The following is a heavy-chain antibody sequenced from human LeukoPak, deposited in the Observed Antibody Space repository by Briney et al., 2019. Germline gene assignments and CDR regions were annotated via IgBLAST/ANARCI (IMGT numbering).Heavy chain of an antibody. J-gene: IGHJ3*02. CDR1: GDSVSSNSAA. V-gene: IGHV6-1*01. CDR3: AREAGYRIITIFGVLPFDI. CDR2: TYYRSKWYN. D-gene: IGHD3-3*01. Sequence: SPTLSLTSAISGDSVSSNSAAWNWIRQSPSRGLEWLGRTYYRSKWYNDYAVSVKSRITINPDTSKNQFSLQLNSVTPEDTAVYYCAREAGYRIITIFGVLPFDIWGQGTMVTVSS.